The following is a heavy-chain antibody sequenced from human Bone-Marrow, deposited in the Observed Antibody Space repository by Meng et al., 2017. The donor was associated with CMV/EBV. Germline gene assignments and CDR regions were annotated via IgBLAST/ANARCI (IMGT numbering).Heavy chain of an antibody. Sequence: SVKVSCKASGGTFSSYAISWVRQAPGQGLEWMGGIIPIFGTANYAQKFQGRVTMTRDTSISTAYMELSRLRSDDTAVYYCARVRGMVGQLVAFDYWGQGTLVTVSS. D-gene: IGHD6-6*01. V-gene: IGHV1-69*05. CDR2: IIPIFGTA. CDR1: GGTFSSYA. CDR3: ARVRGMVGQLVAFDY. J-gene: IGHJ4*02.